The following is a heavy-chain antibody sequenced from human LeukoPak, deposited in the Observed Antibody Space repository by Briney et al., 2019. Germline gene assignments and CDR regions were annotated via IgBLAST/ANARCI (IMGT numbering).Heavy chain of an antibody. CDR1: GFIFSNYA. J-gene: IGHJ4*02. D-gene: IGHD3-10*01. CDR2: ISAGGGDT. CDR3: ARDSSTFDY. V-gene: IGHV3-23*01. Sequence: GGSLRLSCAASGFIFSNYAMSWVRQAPGKGLEWVSTISAGGGDTDYADSVKGRFTISRDNSKNTLYLQMNNLRAGYTGVYYCARDSSTFDYWGQGSLVTVSS.